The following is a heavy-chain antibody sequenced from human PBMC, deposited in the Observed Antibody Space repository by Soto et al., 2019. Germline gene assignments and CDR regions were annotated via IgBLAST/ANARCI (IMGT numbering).Heavy chain of an antibody. Sequence: VQLVQSGAEVTKPGSSVKVSCKASGGTFSSYAISWVRQAPGRGLEWMGGIIPIFGTANYAQKFQGRVTSTADESTSTAYMEMSSLRYEDTAVYDGARGGGTMVRGPGGGMDVWGQGTTVTVSS. CDR1: GGTFSSYA. CDR3: ARGGGTMVRGPGGGMDV. D-gene: IGHD3-10*01. J-gene: IGHJ6*02. CDR2: IIPIFGTA. V-gene: IGHV1-69*01.